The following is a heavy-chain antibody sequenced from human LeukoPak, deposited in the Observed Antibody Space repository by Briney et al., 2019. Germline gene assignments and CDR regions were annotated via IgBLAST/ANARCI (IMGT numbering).Heavy chain of an antibody. J-gene: IGHJ4*02. D-gene: IGHD4-17*01. CDR1: GFTFSSYG. CDR2: ISYDGSNK. V-gene: IGHV3-30*03. CDR3: ARRSRNDYGDYGLDY. Sequence: PGGSLRLSCAASGFTFSSYGMHWVRQAPGKGLEWVAVISYDGSNKYYADSVKGRFTISRDNSKNTLYLQMNSLRAEDTAVYYCARRSRNDYGDYGLDYWSQGTLVTVSS.